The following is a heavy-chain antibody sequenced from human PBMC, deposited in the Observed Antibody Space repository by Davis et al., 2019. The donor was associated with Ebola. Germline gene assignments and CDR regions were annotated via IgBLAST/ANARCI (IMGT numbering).Heavy chain of an antibody. CDR1: GGSFSGYY. J-gene: IGHJ6*03. V-gene: IGHV4-34*01. CDR2: INHSGST. D-gene: IGHD3-10*01. Sequence: PSETLSLTCAVYGGSFSGYYWSWIRQPPGKGLEWIGEINHSGSTNYNPSLKSRVTISVDTSKNQFSLKLSSVTAADTAVYYCARGGARRLARGDYYYMDVWGKGTTVTVSS. CDR3: ARGGARRLARGDYYYMDV.